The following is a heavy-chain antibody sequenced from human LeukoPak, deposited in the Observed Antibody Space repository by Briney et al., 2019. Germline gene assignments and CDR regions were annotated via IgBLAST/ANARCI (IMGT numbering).Heavy chain of an antibody. CDR3: ARHLGQYYDTSANWFDP. CDR1: GFTFSNYW. CDR2: INSDGINT. J-gene: IGHJ5*02. Sequence: GGSLRLSCAASGFTFSNYWMHWVRQAPGKGLGWVSRINSDGINTSYADSVKGRFTISRDNAKNTLNLQMNSLRAEDRVVYYCARHLGQYYDTSANWFDPWGQGTLVTVSS. D-gene: IGHD3-22*01. V-gene: IGHV3-74*01.